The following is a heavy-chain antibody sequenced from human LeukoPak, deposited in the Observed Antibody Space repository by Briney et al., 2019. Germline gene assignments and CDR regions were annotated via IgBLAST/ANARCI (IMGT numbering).Heavy chain of an antibody. J-gene: IGHJ5*02. CDR3: ARQPALSYCSGGTCWFDP. V-gene: IGHV4-59*08. CDR2: IDYSGTT. CDR1: GGSINGYY. Sequence: SETLSLTCTVSGGSINGYYWSWIRQPPGKGLEWIGYIDYSGTTYYNPSLKSRVTIALDTSKDHFSLKLTSVTAADTAVYYCARQPALSYCSGGTCWFDPWGQGILVTVSS. D-gene: IGHD2-15*01.